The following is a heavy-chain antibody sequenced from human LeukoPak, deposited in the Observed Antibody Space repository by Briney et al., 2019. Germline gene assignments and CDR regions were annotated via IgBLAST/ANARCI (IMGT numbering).Heavy chain of an antibody. CDR2: ISGSGGST. D-gene: IGHD3-22*01. Sequence: GGSLRLSCAASGFTFSSYAMSWVRQAPGKGLEWVSAISGSGGSTYYADSVKGRFTISRDNSKNTLYLQMNSLRAEDTAVYYCAKKGDYYDSSGYRLDYWGQRTLVTVSS. J-gene: IGHJ4*02. CDR3: AKKGDYYDSSGYRLDY. CDR1: GFTFSSYA. V-gene: IGHV3-23*01.